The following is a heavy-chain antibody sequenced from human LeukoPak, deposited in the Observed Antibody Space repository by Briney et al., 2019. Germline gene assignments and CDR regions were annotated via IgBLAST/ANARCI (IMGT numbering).Heavy chain of an antibody. V-gene: IGHV1-46*01. J-gene: IGHJ4*02. CDR3: ARRYINSWFLDY. CDR1: GYTFTNYY. D-gene: IGHD6-13*01. CDR2: IDPSGGPP. Sequence: ASVTVSCKSSGYTFTNYYIHWVRQAPGQGLEWMGIIDPSGGPPNYAQRLQGRVTMTCDTSTSTVYMELSSLTSEDTAVYYCARRYINSWFLDYWGQGTLVTVSS.